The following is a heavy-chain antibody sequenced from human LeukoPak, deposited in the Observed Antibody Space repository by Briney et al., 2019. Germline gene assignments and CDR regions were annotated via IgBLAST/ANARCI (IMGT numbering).Heavy chain of an antibody. J-gene: IGHJ4*02. V-gene: IGHV3-21*01. CDR3: ARESYYYDSSGYYYSFDY. Sequence: GGSLRLSCAAFGFTFSSYSMNWVRQAPGKGLEWVSSISSSSSYIYYADSVKGRFTISRDNAKNSLYLQMNSLRAEDTAVYYCARESYYYDSSGYYYSFDYWGQGTLVTVSS. D-gene: IGHD3-22*01. CDR2: ISSSSSYI. CDR1: GFTFSSYS.